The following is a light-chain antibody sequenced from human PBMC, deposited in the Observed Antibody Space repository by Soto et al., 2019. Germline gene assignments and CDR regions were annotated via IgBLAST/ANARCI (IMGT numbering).Light chain of an antibody. V-gene: IGKV3-20*01. CDR3: KQYGNFWT. Sequence: DIVMTQAPATLAVSPGERATLSCRASQSVSSYLAWYQQKPGQAPRLLIYAASSRATGIPDRFSGSGAGTDLTLTISRLEPDDFATYYCKQYGNFWTFGQGTKVDIK. J-gene: IGKJ1*01. CDR1: QSVSSY. CDR2: AAS.